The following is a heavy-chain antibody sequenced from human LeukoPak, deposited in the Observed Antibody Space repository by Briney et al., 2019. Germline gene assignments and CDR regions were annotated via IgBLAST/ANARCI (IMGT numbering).Heavy chain of an antibody. Sequence: SETLSLTCTVSGVSMNNHYWSWIRQPPGKGLEWIGYIYDSETTNYNPSLNSRVTMSVDTSTNQFSLKLSSVTAADTALYYCASRPGGSTWYGVFDFWSRGTLVTVSP. J-gene: IGHJ4*02. D-gene: IGHD6-13*01. CDR2: IYDSETT. CDR3: ASRPGGSTWYGVFDF. CDR1: GVSMNNHY. V-gene: IGHV4-59*11.